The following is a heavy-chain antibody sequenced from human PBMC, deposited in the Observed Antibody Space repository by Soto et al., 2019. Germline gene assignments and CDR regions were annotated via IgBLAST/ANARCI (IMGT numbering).Heavy chain of an antibody. CDR1: GFTFSSYS. J-gene: IGHJ5*02. D-gene: IGHD3-9*01. V-gene: IGHV3-48*01. CDR3: ARELGGGYFDWLMTPYNWFDP. Sequence: PGGSLRLSCAASGFTFSSYSMNWVRQAPGKGLEWVSYISSSSSTIYYADSVKGQFTISRDNAKNSLYLQMNSLRAEDTAVYYCARELGGGYFDWLMTPYNWFDPWGQGTLVTVSS. CDR2: ISSSSSTI.